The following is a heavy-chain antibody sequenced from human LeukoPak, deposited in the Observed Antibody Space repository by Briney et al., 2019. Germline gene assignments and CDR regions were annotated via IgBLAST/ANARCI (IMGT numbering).Heavy chain of an antibody. V-gene: IGHV1-24*01. J-gene: IGHJ6*02. D-gene: IGHD3-10*01. CDR1: GYTLTELS. Sequence: ASVKVSCKVSGYTLTELSMHWVRQAPGKGLEWMGGFDPEDGETIYAQKFQGRVTMTEDTSTDTAYMELRSLRSDDTAVYYCARCMVRGANRGYYYYGMDVWGQGTTVTVSS. CDR3: ARCMVRGANRGYYYYGMDV. CDR2: FDPEDGET.